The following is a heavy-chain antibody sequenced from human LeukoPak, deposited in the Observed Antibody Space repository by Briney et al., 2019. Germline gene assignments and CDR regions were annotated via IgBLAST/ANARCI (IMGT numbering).Heavy chain of an antibody. V-gene: IGHV3-11*01. CDR1: EFVFSDYY. CDR3: AREMGGDYGSGTFLDL. CDR2: ISSGGSTI. J-gene: IGHJ5*02. Sequence: GGSLRLSCAASEFVFSDYYMSWVRQAPGKGLEWVSYISSGGSTIYYADSVKGRFTISRDNAKNSLYLQMNSLRAEDTAVYYCAREMGGDYGSGTFLDLWGQGNMVTVSS. D-gene: IGHD3-10*01.